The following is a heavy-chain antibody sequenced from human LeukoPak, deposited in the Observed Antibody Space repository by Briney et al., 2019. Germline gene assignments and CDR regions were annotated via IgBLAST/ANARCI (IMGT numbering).Heavy chain of an antibody. CDR3: TRRRGGYGEGEFDY. Sequence: PGGSLRLSCAASGFTPSNKDMIWVRQAPGKGLQCVSYIRDDGSTAYADSVKGRFTVSRDDSKNTLYLQMNSLRVEDTAVYYCTRRRGGYGEGEFDYWGQGTLVTVSS. J-gene: IGHJ4*02. CDR2: IRDDGST. V-gene: IGHV3-66*04. D-gene: IGHD4-17*01. CDR1: GFTPSNKD.